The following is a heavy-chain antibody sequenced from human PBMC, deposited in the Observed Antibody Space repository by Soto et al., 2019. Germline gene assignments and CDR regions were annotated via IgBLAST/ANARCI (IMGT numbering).Heavy chain of an antibody. CDR1: GGSISSGGYY. Sequence: QVQLQESGPGLVKPSQTLSLTCTVSGGSISSGGYYWSWIRRHPGKGLEWIGYIYYSGSTYYNPSLKSRVTISVDTSKNQFSLKLSSVTAADTAVYYCARDSGYDILTGYYYYYGMDVWGQGTTVTVSS. CDR3: ARDSGYDILTGYYYYYGMDV. V-gene: IGHV4-31*03. J-gene: IGHJ6*02. D-gene: IGHD3-9*01. CDR2: IYYSGST.